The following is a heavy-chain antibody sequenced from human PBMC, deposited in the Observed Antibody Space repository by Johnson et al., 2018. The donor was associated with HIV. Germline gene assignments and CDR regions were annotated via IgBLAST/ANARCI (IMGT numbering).Heavy chain of an antibody. J-gene: IGHJ3*02. CDR2: ISYDGSNK. Sequence: QVQLVESGGGLVQPGGSLRLSCAASGFTVSSNYMSWVRQAPGKGLEWVAVISYDGSNKYYADSLKGRFTISRDNAKSSLYLQMNSLRAEDTAVYYCARAGYGDYWYAFDIWGQGTMVTVSS. V-gene: IGHV3-30-3*01. CDR1: GFTVSSNY. CDR3: ARAGYGDYWYAFDI. D-gene: IGHD4-17*01.